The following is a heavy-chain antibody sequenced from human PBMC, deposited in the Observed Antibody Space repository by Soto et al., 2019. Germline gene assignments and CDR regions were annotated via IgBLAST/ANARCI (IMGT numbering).Heavy chain of an antibody. Sequence: LSLTCAFYGGSCIGYYWSWIRQPPGKGLEWIGEINHSGSTNYNPSLKSRVTISVDTSKNQFSLKLSSVTAADTAVYYCARGAGFGELLPFDYWGQGTLVTVSS. V-gene: IGHV4-34*01. J-gene: IGHJ4*02. CDR2: INHSGST. D-gene: IGHD3-10*01. CDR3: ARGAGFGELLPFDY. CDR1: GGSCIGYY.